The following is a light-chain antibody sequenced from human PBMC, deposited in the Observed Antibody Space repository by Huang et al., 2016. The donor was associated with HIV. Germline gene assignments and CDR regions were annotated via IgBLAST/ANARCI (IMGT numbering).Light chain of an antibody. V-gene: IGKV4-1*01. CDR3: QQYYSSPPT. Sequence: DIVMTQSPASLAVSLGERSTINCKSSQSVLYSSHNKNHLAWYQQKPGQPPKLLIYWASTRESGVPDRFSGSGSGTDFTLTISSLQAEDVAVYYCQQYYSSPPTFGQGTKVEIK. J-gene: IGKJ1*01. CDR2: WAS. CDR1: QSVLYSSHNKNH.